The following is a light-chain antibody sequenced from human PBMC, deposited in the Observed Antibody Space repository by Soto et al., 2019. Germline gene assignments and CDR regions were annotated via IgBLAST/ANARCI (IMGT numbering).Light chain of an antibody. CDR1: KLGDKF. CDR3: QAWDSSTGV. J-gene: IGLJ2*01. Sequence: SSELTQPPSVSVSPGQTASITCSGDKLGDKFAYWYQQKPGQSPVLVIYQDNKRPSGIPERFSGSNSGNTATLTISGTQPMDEADYYCQAWDSSTGVFGGGAKLTVL. CDR2: QDN. V-gene: IGLV3-1*01.